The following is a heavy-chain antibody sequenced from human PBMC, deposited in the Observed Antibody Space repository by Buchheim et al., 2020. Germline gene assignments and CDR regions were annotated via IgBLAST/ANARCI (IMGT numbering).Heavy chain of an antibody. V-gene: IGHV3-33*01. CDR1: GFTFSSYG. J-gene: IGHJ2*01. D-gene: IGHD3-10*01. CDR3: ARDKGEYYGSGFDL. CDR2: IWYDGSNK. Sequence: QVQLVESGGGVVQPGRSLRLSCAASGFTFSSYGMHWVRQAPGKGLEWVAVIWYDGSNKYYADSVKGRFTISRENSKNTPYLQMNSLRAEDTAVYYCARDKGEYYGSGFDLWGRGTL.